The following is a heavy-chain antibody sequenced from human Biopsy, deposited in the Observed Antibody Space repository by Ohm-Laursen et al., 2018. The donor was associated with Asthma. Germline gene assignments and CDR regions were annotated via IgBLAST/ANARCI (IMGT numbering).Heavy chain of an antibody. CDR1: GFTFSSYG. CDR3: ARDSYSSGLYDDFES. Sequence: SLRLSCSASGFTFSSYGMHWVRQAPGKGLEWVACISYDGSNKYYADSAKGRSTISRDNSKNTLYLQMNSLRAEDTAVYYCARDSYSSGLYDDFESWGQGTLVTVSS. CDR2: ISYDGSNK. D-gene: IGHD6-19*01. J-gene: IGHJ4*02. V-gene: IGHV3-30*03.